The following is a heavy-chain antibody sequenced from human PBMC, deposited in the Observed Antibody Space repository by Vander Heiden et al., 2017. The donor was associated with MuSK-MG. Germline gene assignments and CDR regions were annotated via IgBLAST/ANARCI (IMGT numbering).Heavy chain of an antibody. CDR2: IYHSGST. CDR1: GGSISSSNW. CDR3: AIESPFARRAYDI. V-gene: IGHV4-4*02. D-gene: IGHD2-21*01. Sequence: QVQLQESGPGLVKPSGTLSLTCAVSGGSISSSNWWSWVRQPPGKGLEWIGEIYHSGSTNYNPALKSRVTISVDKSKNQFSLKMRSVTAADTAVYYFAIESPFARRAYDIWGQGTMVTVYS. J-gene: IGHJ3*02.